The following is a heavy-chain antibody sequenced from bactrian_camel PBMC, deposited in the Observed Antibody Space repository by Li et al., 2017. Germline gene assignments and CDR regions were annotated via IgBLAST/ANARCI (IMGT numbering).Heavy chain of an antibody. Sequence: DVQLVESGGGSVQTGQSLRLSCELSGFDFRRYSVGWFRQAPGKEREGVATIDSDGYSTYAQSVSGRFTVSRDDTKKILSLQMSSLKAEDTAIYFCAAALMPFGGGGWYARRSPGCPLQDESHFNFWGQGTQVTVS. J-gene: IGHJ4*01. CDR1: GFDFRRYS. CDR2: IDSDGYS. V-gene: IGHV3S67*01. CDR3: AAALMPFGGGGWYARRSPGCPLQDESHFNF. D-gene: IGHD5*01.